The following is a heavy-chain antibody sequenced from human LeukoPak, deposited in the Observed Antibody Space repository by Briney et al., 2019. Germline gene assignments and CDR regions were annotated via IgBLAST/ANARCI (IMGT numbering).Heavy chain of an antibody. CDR2: IYTSGST. CDR3: ATVEATGGQDY. Sequence: SETLSLTCTVSGGSISSYYWSWIRQPAGKGLEWIGRIYTSGSTNYNPSLKSRVTMSVDTSKNQFSLKLSSVTAADTAVYYCATVEATGGQDYWGQRTLVTVSS. J-gene: IGHJ4*02. CDR1: GGSISSYY. D-gene: IGHD1-26*01. V-gene: IGHV4-4*07.